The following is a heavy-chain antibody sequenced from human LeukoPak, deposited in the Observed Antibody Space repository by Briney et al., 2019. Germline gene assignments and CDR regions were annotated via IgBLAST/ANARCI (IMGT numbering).Heavy chain of an antibody. CDR1: GYTYTGYY. J-gene: IGHJ4*02. CDR2: INPNSGGT. D-gene: IGHD3-22*01. Sequence: APVKVSCKASGYTYTGYYMHWVRQAPGQGLEWMGWINPNSGGTNYAQKFQGRVTMTRDTSISTAYMELSRLRSDDTAVYYCAREVEDYYDSSGCFFDYWGQGTLVTVSS. CDR3: AREVEDYYDSSGCFFDY. V-gene: IGHV1-2*02.